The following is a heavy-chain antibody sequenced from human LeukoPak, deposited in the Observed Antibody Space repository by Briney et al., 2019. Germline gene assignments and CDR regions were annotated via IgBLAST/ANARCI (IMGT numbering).Heavy chain of an antibody. D-gene: IGHD3-22*01. CDR2: IQSDGSST. CDR1: GFTFSSYW. Sequence: GGSLRLSCAASGFTFSSYWMHWVRHAQGKGLVWVSGIQSDGSSTSYADSVRGRFTISRDDAKSTLYLQMNSLRAEDTAVYYCARSGWPYYFDYWGQGTLVTVSS. V-gene: IGHV3-74*01. J-gene: IGHJ4*02. CDR3: ARSGWPYYFDY.